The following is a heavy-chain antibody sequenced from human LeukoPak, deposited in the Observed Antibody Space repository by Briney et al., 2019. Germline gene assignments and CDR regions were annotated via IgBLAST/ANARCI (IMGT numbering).Heavy chain of an antibody. V-gene: IGHV4-39*07. CDR1: GVSISSSNYF. CDR3: AREDRYCSSTSCYTWDY. CDR2: IYFRGSI. Sequence: SETLSLTCTVSGVSISSSNYFWAWIRQSPGKGLEWIGSIYFRGSISSSPSLKSRVTISIDASKNQISLKLTSVTAADTAVYYCAREDRYCSSTSCYTWDYWGQGTLVAV. D-gene: IGHD2-2*02. J-gene: IGHJ4*02.